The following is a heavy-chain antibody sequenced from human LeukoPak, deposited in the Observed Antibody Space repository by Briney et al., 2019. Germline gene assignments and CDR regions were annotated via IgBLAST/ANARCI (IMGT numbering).Heavy chain of an antibody. J-gene: IGHJ4*02. Sequence: GESLKISCKGSGYSFTSYWIGWVRQMPGKGLGWMGIIYPGDSDTRYSPSFQGQVTISADKSISTAYLQWSRLKASDTAMYYCARHIGYYTSGVCLDYWGQGTLVTVSS. D-gene: IGHD2-8*01. CDR1: GYSFTSYW. CDR2: IYPGDSDT. CDR3: ARHIGYYTSGVCLDY. V-gene: IGHV5-51*01.